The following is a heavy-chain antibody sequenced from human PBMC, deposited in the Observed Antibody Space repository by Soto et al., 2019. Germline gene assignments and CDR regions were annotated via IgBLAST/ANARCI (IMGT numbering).Heavy chain of an antibody. D-gene: IGHD3-10*01. CDR2: IYYTGSN. J-gene: IGHJ4*02. CDR1: GAASSSGNYY. CDR3: ARGREEAGGPFDY. Sequence: QVQLQESGPGLVKPSQTLSLACRVSGAASSSGNYYWSWIRQHPGKGLEWIGYIYYTGSNYYNPSLRSRITLSEDMSKNHFSLRLRSVTAADTAVYSCARGREEAGGPFDYWGQGNLVTVSS. V-gene: IGHV4-31*03.